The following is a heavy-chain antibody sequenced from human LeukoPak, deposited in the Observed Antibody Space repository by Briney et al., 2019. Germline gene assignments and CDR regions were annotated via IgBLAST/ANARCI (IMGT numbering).Heavy chain of an antibody. CDR2: ISSSSSTI. J-gene: IGHJ6*03. D-gene: IGHD3-9*01. CDR1: GFTFSSYS. CDR3: ARDDILTGYQYYYYYYMDV. Sequence: GGSLRLSCAASGFTFSSYSMNWVRQAPGKGLEWVSYISSSSSTIYYADSVKGRFTISRDNAKNSLYLQMNSLRAEDTAVYYCARDDILTGYQYYYYYYMDVWGKGTTVTISS. V-gene: IGHV3-48*04.